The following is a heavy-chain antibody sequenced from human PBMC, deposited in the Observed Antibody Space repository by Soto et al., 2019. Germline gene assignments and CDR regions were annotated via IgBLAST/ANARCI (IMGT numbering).Heavy chain of an antibody. CDR3: ARDRSGSHEIDDSLDI. D-gene: IGHD1-26*01. Sequence: QVQLVESGGGVVQPGRSLRLSCAASRFSFSTYAIHWVRQAPGKGLEWVAGISYDGGNEYYADSVKGRFTISRDNSKSTLYLKMNSLGPDDPAVYYCARDRSGSHEIDDSLDIWGRGTMVTVSS. CDR1: RFSFSTYA. CDR2: ISYDGGNE. J-gene: IGHJ3*02. V-gene: IGHV3-30-3*01.